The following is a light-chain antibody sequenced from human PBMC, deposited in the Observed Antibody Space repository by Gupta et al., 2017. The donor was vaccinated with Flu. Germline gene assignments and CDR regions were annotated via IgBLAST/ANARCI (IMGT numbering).Light chain of an antibody. J-gene: IGKJ2*03. CDR1: QSVSSSY. V-gene: IGKV3-20*01. CDR3: QQYGSSPYS. CDR2: GAS. Sequence: EIVLTQSPGTLSLSPGERATLSCRASQSVSSSYLAWYQQKPGQAPRLLIYGASSGSGTDFTLTISRLEPEDFAVYYCQQYGSSPYSFGQGTKLEIK.